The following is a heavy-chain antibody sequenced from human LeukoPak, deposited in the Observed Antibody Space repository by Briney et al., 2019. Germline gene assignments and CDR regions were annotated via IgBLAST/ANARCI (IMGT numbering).Heavy chain of an antibody. J-gene: IGHJ4*02. D-gene: IGHD6-13*01. CDR2: INWNGGST. V-gene: IGHV3-20*04. CDR1: GFTFDDYG. CDR3: AKDMGSSSWSPFFDY. Sequence: GGSLRLSCAASGFTFDDYGMSWVRHAPGEGLEWVSGINWNGGSTGYADSVKGRFTISRDNAKNSLYLQMNSLRAEDTALYYCAKDMGSSSWSPFFDYWGQGTLVTVAS.